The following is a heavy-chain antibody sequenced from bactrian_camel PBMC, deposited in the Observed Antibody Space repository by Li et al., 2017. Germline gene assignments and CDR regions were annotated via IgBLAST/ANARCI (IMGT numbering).Heavy chain of an antibody. D-gene: IGHD2*01. CDR1: GYTYGM. J-gene: IGHJ7*01. CDR2: VDSDGRT. V-gene: IGHV3S53*01. Sequence: QLVESGGDSVQASESLMLTCVASGYTYGMARFRQRPGKEREGVAAVDSDGRTNYADSVKGRFTISQDNAKNTVYLQMNSLKPEDTAVYYCVRGTDCTSGYCYNGMDYWGQGTQVTVS.